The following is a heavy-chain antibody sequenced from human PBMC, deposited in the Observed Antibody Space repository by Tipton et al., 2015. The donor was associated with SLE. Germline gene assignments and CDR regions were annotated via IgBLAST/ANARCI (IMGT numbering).Heavy chain of an antibody. V-gene: IGHV4-59*11. J-gene: IGHJ6*02. Sequence: TLSLTCAVYGGSISSHYWSWIRQPPGKGLEWIGYIYTSGSTNYNPSLKSRVTISVDTSKNQFSLKLSSVTAADTAVYYCARDPGYCSGGCMDVWGQGTTVTVSS. CDR3: ARDPGYCSGGCMDV. CDR1: GGSISSHY. D-gene: IGHD2-15*01. CDR2: IYTSGST.